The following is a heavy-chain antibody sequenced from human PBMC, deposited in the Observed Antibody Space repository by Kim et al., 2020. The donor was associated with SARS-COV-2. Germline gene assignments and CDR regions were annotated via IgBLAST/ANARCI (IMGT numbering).Heavy chain of an antibody. V-gene: IGHV4-59*01. CDR3: ARVSGYSSGSYPY. CDR1: GGSISSYY. Sequence: SETLSLTCTVSGGSISSYYWSWIRQPPGKGLEWIGYIYYSGSTNYNPSLKSRVTISVDTSKNQFSLKLSSVTAADTAVYYCARVSGYSSGSYPYWGQGTLVTVSS. CDR2: IYYSGST. D-gene: IGHD6-19*01. J-gene: IGHJ4*02.